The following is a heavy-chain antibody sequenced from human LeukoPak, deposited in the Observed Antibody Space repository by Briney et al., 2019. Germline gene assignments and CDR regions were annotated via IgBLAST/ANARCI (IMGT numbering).Heavy chain of an antibody. CDR2: IYYSGST. CDR3: ARAPRPRIAAAGTYFDY. CDR1: GGSISSSSYY. Sequence: SETLSLTCTVSGGSISSSSYYWGWIRQPPGKGLEWIGSIYYSGSTYYNPSLKSRVTISVDTSKNQFSLKLSSVTAADTAVYYCARAPRPRIAAAGTYFDYWGQGTLVTVSS. V-gene: IGHV4-39*07. D-gene: IGHD6-13*01. J-gene: IGHJ4*02.